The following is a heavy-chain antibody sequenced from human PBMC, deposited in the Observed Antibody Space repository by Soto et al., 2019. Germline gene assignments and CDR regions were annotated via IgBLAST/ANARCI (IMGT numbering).Heavy chain of an antibody. CDR3: ARLNGYCISSNCHGYDGIDV. Sequence: PSETLSLTCTVSGGSISSGDYYWSWIRQPPGKGLEWIGYIYYSGSTYYNPSLKSRVTISVDTSKNQFSLKLSSVTAADTAVYYCARLNGYCISSNCHGYDGIDVRGQGTTDTV. D-gene: IGHD2-2*03. J-gene: IGHJ6*02. CDR1: GGSISSGDYY. V-gene: IGHV4-30-4*01. CDR2: IYYSGST.